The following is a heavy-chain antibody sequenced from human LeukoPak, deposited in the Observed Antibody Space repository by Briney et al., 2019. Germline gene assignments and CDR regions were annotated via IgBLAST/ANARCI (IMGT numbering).Heavy chain of an antibody. D-gene: IGHD3-16*01. Sequence: GGSLRLSYAASGITFSSYAMSWVRQAPGKGLEWVSAISGSGGTTYSADSVKGRFSISRDNSKNTLHLQMISLRAEDTAIYYCAKVGSNSYSDYFDYWGQGALVTVSS. CDR1: GITFSSYA. CDR3: AKVGSNSYSDYFDY. CDR2: ISGSGGTT. V-gene: IGHV3-23*01. J-gene: IGHJ4*02.